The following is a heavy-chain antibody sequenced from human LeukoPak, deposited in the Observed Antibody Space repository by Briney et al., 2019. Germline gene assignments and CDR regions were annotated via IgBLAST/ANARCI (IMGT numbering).Heavy chain of an antibody. V-gene: IGHV3-30*02. D-gene: IGHD1-26*01. CDR1: GFIFSSYG. Sequence: GGSLRLSCATSGFIFSSYGMHWVRQAPGKGLEWVAFIRYDGNNKYYADSVEGRFTISRDNSKNTLYLQMNSLRAEDTAVYYCAGVGATGAFDYWGQGTLVTVSS. J-gene: IGHJ4*02. CDR3: AGVGATGAFDY. CDR2: IRYDGNNK.